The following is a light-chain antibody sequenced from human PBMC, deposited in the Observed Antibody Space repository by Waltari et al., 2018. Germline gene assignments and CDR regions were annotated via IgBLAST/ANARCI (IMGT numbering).Light chain of an antibody. Sequence: QSVLTQPPSVSGAPGQRVTISCTGRSSNIGANYDLQWYQQLPGTAPKLLIYGNTNRPSGVPDRFSGSKSGTSASLAITGLQAEDEADYYCHSYDNSLSGSVFGGGTTLSVL. CDR3: HSYDNSLSGSV. CDR1: SSNIGANYD. V-gene: IGLV1-40*01. J-gene: IGLJ3*02. CDR2: GNT.